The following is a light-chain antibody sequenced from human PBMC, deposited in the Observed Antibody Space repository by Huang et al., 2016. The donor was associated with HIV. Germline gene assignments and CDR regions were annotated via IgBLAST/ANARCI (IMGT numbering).Light chain of an antibody. CDR2: AAS. CDR1: HSISSY. Sequence: DIQMTQSPSSLSASVGDRVTITCRASHSISSYLTWYQQQPGKAPKLLIYAASTLQSGVPSRFSGSGSGTDFTLTISSLQAEDFATHYCQQSYSTPRTFGQGTKLDI. V-gene: IGKV1-39*01. J-gene: IGKJ2*01. CDR3: QQSYSTPRT.